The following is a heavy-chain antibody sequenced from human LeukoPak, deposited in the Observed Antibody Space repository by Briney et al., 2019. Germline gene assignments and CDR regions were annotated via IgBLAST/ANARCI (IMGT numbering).Heavy chain of an antibody. V-gene: IGHV4-59*08. Sequence: SETLSLTCTVSGGSISSYYWSWIRQPPGKGLEWIGYIFYNGSTNYKPSLKSRVTISVDTSKNQFSLKLSSVTAADTAVYYCARRVGYRSSASCYLDDAFDIWGQGTMVTVSS. CDR2: IFYNGST. CDR3: ARRVGYRSSASCYLDDAFDI. D-gene: IGHD2-2*01. CDR1: GGSISSYY. J-gene: IGHJ3*02.